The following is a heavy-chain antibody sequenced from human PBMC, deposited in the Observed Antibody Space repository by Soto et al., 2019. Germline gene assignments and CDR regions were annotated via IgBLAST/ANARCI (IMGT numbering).Heavy chain of an antibody. V-gene: IGHV1-3*05. CDR2: INAGNGNT. CDR3: AGLSFLLQDAFDI. D-gene: IGHD2-15*01. CDR1: GYTFTSYA. Sequence: QVQLVQSGAEEKKPGASVKVSCKASGYTFTSYAMHWVRQAPGQRLEWMGWINAGNGNTKYSQKFQGRVTITRDTSASTAYMELSSLRSEDTAVYYCAGLSFLLQDAFDIWGQGTMVTVSS. J-gene: IGHJ3*02.